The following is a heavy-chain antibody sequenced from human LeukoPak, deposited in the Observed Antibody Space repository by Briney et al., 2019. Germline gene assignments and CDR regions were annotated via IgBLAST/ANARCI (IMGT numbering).Heavy chain of an antibody. CDR1: GFTFDDYG. CDR3: ARGSLYYYYMDV. V-gene: IGHV3-20*04. J-gene: IGHJ6*03. Sequence: GGSLRLSCAASGFTFDDYGMSWVRQAPGKGLEWVPGIIWYGGRTGYADSVKGRFTISRDNAKNSLYLQMNSLRAEDTALYYCARGSLYYYYMDVWGKGTTVTVSS. CDR2: IIWYGGRT.